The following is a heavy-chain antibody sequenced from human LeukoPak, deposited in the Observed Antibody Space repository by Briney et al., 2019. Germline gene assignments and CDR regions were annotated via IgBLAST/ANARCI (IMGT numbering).Heavy chain of an antibody. J-gene: IGHJ4*02. CDR3: ARHVTTGFNLFEY. V-gene: IGHV4-59*08. D-gene: IGHD5-24*01. Sequence: PSETLSLTCSVSGASISDYYGSWIRQSPGKGLEWIGYFYFSGTSTFNPSLQSRVTMSVDASKNQFSLKLTSVTAADTAVYYCARHVTTGFNLFEYWGQGTLVTVSS. CDR1: GASISDYY. CDR2: FYFSGTS.